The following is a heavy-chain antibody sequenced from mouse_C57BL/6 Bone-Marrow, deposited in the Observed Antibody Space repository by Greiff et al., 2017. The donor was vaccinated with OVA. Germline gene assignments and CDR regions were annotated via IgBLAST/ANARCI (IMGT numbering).Heavy chain of an antibody. D-gene: IGHD2-4*01. J-gene: IGHJ2*01. CDR3: ARGAYDYGGYYFDY. CDR2: INPNNGGT. CDR1: GYTFTDYN. Sequence: EVQLVESGPELVKPGASVKIPCKASGYTFTDYNMDWVKQSHGKSLEWIGDINPNNGGTIYNQKFKGKATLTVDKSSSTAYMELRSLTSEDTAVYYCARGAYDYGGYYFDYWGQGTTLTVSS. V-gene: IGHV1-18*01.